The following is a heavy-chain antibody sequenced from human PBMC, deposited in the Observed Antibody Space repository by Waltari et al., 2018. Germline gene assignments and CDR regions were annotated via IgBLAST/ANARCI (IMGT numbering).Heavy chain of an antibody. CDR3: ATAYDSSGYFSPDAFDI. V-gene: IGHV1-2*06. CDR2: INPNSGGT. CDR1: GYTFTGYY. J-gene: IGHJ3*02. Sequence: QVQLVQSGAAVKKPGASVKVSCKASGYTFTGYYMHWVRQAPGQGLEWMGRINPNSGGTNYAQKFQGRVTMTRDTSISTAYMELSRLRSDDTAVYYCATAYDSSGYFSPDAFDIWGQGTMVTVSS. D-gene: IGHD3-22*01.